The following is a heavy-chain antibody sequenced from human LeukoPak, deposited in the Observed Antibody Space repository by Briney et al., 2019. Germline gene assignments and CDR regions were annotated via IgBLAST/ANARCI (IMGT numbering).Heavy chain of an antibody. V-gene: IGHV3-33*01. CDR1: GFTFSSYG. Sequence: GGSLRLSCAASGFTFSSYGMHWVRQAPGKGLEWVAVIWYDGSNKYYADSVKGRFTISRDNSKNTLYLQMNSLRAEDTAAYYCARVRPLGYFDYWGQGTLVTVSS. CDR2: IWYDGSNK. J-gene: IGHJ4*02. D-gene: IGHD6-6*01. CDR3: ARVRPLGYFDY.